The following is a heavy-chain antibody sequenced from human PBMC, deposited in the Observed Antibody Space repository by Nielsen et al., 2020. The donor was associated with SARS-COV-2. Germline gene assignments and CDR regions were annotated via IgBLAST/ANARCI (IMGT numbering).Heavy chain of an antibody. CDR2: VSHSGSI. CDR1: GGSVSSNDW. D-gene: IGHD2-8*01. J-gene: IGHJ6*03. V-gene: IGHV4-4*02. Sequence: SETLSLTCAVSGGSVSSNDWWTWVRQSPGKGLEWIGEVSHSGSINYNPSLKSRVTLSMDKSKRQFSLRLTSVSAADTAVYFCAREGDCSKGVCYIRGMDVWGKGTTVTISS. CDR3: AREGDCSKGVCYIRGMDV.